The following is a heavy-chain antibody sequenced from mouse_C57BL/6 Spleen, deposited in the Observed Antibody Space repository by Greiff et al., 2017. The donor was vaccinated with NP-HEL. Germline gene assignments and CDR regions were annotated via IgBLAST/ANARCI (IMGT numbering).Heavy chain of an antibody. CDR3: ARGDAQDWYFDV. J-gene: IGHJ1*03. Sequence: QVQLQQSGAELVKPGASVKMSCKASGYTFTSYWITWVKQRPGQGLEWIGDIYPGSGSTNYNEKFKSKATLTVDTSSSTAYMQLSSLTSEDSAVYYCARGDAQDWYFDVWGTGTTVTVSS. CDR1: GYTFTSYW. V-gene: IGHV1-55*01. CDR2: IYPGSGST.